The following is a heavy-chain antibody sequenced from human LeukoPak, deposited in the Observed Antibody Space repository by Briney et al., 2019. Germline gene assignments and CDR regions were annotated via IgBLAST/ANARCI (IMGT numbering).Heavy chain of an antibody. Sequence: GGTLRLSCAASGSTFSSYGMHWVRQAPGKGLEWVAFIRYDGSNKYYADSVKGRFTISRDNSKNTLYLQMNSLRAEDTAVYYCAKDRESPGSSGWYFLYYYYMDVWGKGTTVTVSS. V-gene: IGHV3-30*02. D-gene: IGHD6-19*01. CDR1: GSTFSSYG. J-gene: IGHJ6*03. CDR3: AKDRESPGSSGWYFLYYYYMDV. CDR2: IRYDGSNK.